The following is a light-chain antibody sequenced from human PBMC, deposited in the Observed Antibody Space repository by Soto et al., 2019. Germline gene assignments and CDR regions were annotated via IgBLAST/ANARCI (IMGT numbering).Light chain of an antibody. J-gene: IGLJ1*01. V-gene: IGLV2-14*01. Sequence: QSVLTQPASVSGSPEQSITISCTGTSSDVGGYNYVSWYQQHPGKAPKLMIYDVSNRPSGVSNRFSGSKSGNTASLTISGLQAEDEAHYYCCSYTSSTAYIFGTGTKVTVL. CDR1: SSDVGGYNY. CDR2: DVS. CDR3: CSYTSSTAYI.